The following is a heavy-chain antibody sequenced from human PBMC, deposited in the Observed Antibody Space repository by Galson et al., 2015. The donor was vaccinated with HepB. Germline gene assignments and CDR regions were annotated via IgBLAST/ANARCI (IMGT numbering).Heavy chain of an antibody. V-gene: IGHV3-13*01. J-gene: IGHJ2*01. D-gene: IGHD4-23*01. CDR3: ARGPWLYGGKGAYFDL. CDR2: IGTAGDT. Sequence: SLRLSCAASGFTFSSYDMHWVRQATGKGLEWVSAIGTAGDTYYPGSVKGRFTISRENAKNSLYLQMNSLRAGDTAVYYWARGPWLYGGKGAYFDLWGRGTLVTVSS. CDR1: GFTFSSYD.